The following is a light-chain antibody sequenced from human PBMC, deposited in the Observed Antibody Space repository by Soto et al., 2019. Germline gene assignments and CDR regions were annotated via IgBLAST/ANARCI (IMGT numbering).Light chain of an antibody. Sequence: EIVLTQSPGTLSLSPGETATLSCRASQTITSNFLAWYQQKPGQAPRLLIYTVSTRATGIPDRFSGSGSGTDFTLTISTLEPDDSAVYYCQQCGTSPWTFGQGTKVEIK. CDR2: TVS. V-gene: IGKV3-20*01. CDR1: QTITSNF. CDR3: QQCGTSPWT. J-gene: IGKJ1*01.